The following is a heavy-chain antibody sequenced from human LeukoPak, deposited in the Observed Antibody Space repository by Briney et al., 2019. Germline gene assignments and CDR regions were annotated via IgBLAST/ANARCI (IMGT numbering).Heavy chain of an antibody. V-gene: IGHV1-8*01. CDR2: MNPDSGNT. CDR3: ARELRRDKY. J-gene: IGHJ4*02. Sequence: ASVKVSCKASGYTFSNYDINWVRQATGQGLEWMGYMNPDSGNTGYAQNFQGRVTMTVNTSITTAYMELSSLRPEDTAVYYCARELRRDKYWGQGTLVTVSS. D-gene: IGHD1-1*01. CDR1: GYTFSNYD.